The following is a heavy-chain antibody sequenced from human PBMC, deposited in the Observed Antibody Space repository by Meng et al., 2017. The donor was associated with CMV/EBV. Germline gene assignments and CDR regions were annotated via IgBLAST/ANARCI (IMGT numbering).Heavy chain of an antibody. CDR1: GFTFSSYG. V-gene: IGHV3-30*02. J-gene: IGHJ1*01. Sequence: GGPLRLSCAASGFTFSSYGMHWVRQAPGKGLEWVAFIRYDGSNKYYADSVKGRFTISRDNSKNTLYLQMNSLRAEDTAVYYCAKGATKYDFWSGPFQHWGQGTLVTVSS. D-gene: IGHD3-3*01. CDR3: AKGATKYDFWSGPFQH. CDR2: IRYDGSNK.